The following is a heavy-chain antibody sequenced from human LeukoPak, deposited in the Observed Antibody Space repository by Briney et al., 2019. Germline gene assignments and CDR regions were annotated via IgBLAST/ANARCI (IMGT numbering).Heavy chain of an antibody. CDR2: IWYDGSNK. V-gene: IGHV3-33*01. CDR1: GFTFSSYG. J-gene: IGHJ4*02. CDR3: ARERGSGIAAAVTYYFDY. Sequence: PGGSLRLSCAASGFTFSSYGMHWVRQAPGKGLEWVAVIWYDGSNKYYADSVKGRFTISRDNSKNTLYLQMNSLGAEDTAVYYCARERGSGIAAAVTYYFDYWGQGTLVTVSS. D-gene: IGHD6-13*01.